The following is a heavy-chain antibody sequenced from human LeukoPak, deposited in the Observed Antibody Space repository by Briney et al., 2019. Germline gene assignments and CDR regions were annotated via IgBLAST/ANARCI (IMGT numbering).Heavy chain of an antibody. CDR1: GGSISSGDYY. V-gene: IGHV4-30-4*01. J-gene: IGHJ3*02. Sequence: SQTLSLTCTVSGGSISSGDYYWSWIRQHPGKGLEWIGNIYYSGSTYYNPSLKSRVTISVDRSKNQFSLKLTSVTAADTAVYYCARAFPFDDYGDPDAFDIWGQGTMVTVSS. CDR3: ARAFPFDDYGDPDAFDI. CDR2: IYYSGST. D-gene: IGHD4-17*01.